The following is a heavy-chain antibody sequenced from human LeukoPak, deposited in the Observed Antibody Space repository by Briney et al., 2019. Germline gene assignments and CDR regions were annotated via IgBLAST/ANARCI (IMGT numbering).Heavy chain of an antibody. CDR2: IYTSGST. D-gene: IGHD6-13*01. CDR1: GGSISSYY. J-gene: IGHJ5*02. CDR3: AREEVAAAGTWFDP. Sequence: SETLSLTCTVSGGSISSYYWSWIRQPPGKGLEWIGYIYTSGSTNYNPSLKSRVTMSVDTSKNQFSLKLSSVTAADTAVYYCAREEVAAAGTWFDPWGQGTLVTVSS. V-gene: IGHV4-4*08.